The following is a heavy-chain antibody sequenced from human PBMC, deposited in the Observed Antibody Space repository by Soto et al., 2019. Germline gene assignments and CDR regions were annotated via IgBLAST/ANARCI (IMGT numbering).Heavy chain of an antibody. D-gene: IGHD2-15*01. J-gene: IGHJ3*02. CDR1: GFTFSNYA. Sequence: EVQLLESGGGLVQPGGSLRLSCAASGFTFSNYAMSCVRQAPGKGLEWGSAISGSGGSTYYADSVKGRFTISRDNSKNPLFLQMNSVRAEDTAVYYCAKDRYCSGGSCYSEWAFDIWGQGTMVTVSS. CDR2: ISGSGGST. V-gene: IGHV3-23*01. CDR3: AKDRYCSGGSCYSEWAFDI.